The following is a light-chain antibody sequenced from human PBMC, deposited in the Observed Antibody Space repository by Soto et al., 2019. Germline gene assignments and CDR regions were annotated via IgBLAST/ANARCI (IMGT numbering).Light chain of an antibody. V-gene: IGLV1-47*01. CDR3: AAWDDSLSGRGVV. CDR1: SSNIGSNY. Sequence: QFVLTQPPSASGTPGQRVTISCSGSSSNIGSNYVYWYQQLPGTAPKLLIYRNNQRPSGVPDRFSGSKSGTSASLAISGLRSEDEADYYCAAWDDSLSGRGVVFGGGTKLTVL. CDR2: RNN. J-gene: IGLJ2*01.